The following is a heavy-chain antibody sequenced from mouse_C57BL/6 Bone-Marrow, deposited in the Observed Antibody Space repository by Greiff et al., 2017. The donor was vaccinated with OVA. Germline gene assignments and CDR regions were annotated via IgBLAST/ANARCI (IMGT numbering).Heavy chain of an antibody. CDR1: GFTFSSYA. CDR3: ARDYYGSSPPFAY. Sequence: EVQGVESGGGLVKPGGSLKLSCAASGFTFSSYAMSWVRQTPEKRLEWVATISDGGSYTYYPDNVKGRFTISRDNAKNNLYLQMSHLKSEDTAMYYCARDYYGSSPPFAYWGQGTLVTVSA. CDR2: ISDGGSYT. V-gene: IGHV5-4*01. J-gene: IGHJ3*01. D-gene: IGHD1-1*01.